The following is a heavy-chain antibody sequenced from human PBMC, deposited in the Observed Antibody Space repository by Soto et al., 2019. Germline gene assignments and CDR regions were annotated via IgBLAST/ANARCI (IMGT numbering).Heavy chain of an antibody. CDR2: IIPIFGTA. V-gene: IGHV1-69*13. Sequence: ASVKVSCKASGGTFSSYAISWVRQAPGQGLEWMGGIIPIFGTANYAQKFQGRVTITADESTSTAYMELSSLRSEDTAVYYCARGITSGSQNWFDPWGQGTLVTVSS. J-gene: IGHJ5*02. CDR3: ARGITSGSQNWFDP. D-gene: IGHD3-10*01. CDR1: GGTFSSYA.